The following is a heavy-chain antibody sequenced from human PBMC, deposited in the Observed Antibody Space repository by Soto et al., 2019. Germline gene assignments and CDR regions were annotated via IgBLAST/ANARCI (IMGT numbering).Heavy chain of an antibody. Sequence: EVQLVESGGGLVKPGGSLRLSCAASGFTFSNVWMNWVRQAPGKGLEWVGRIKSKTDGGTTDYXAPVKGRFTISRDDSXXXXXXXXXXXXXXXXXXXXXXXXXXXXSSGWYEFSDWGQGTLVTVSS. CDR2: IKSKTDGGTT. CDR1: GFTFSNVW. D-gene: IGHD6-19*01. V-gene: IGHV3-15*07. CDR3: XXXXXXXSSGWYEFSD. J-gene: IGHJ4*02.